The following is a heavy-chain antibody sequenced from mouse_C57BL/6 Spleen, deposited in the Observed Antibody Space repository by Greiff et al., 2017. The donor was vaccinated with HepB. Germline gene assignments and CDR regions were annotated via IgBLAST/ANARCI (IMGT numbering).Heavy chain of an antibody. Sequence: EVQLVESGGGLVQPKGSLKLSCAASGFTFNTYAMHWVRQAPGKGLEWVARIRSKSSNYATYYADSVKDRFTISKDDSQSMLYLQMNNLKTEDTAMYYCGRDERDGYYVGYAMDYWGQGTSVTVSS. CDR2: IRSKSSNYAT. D-gene: IGHD2-3*01. CDR1: GFTFNTYA. CDR3: GRDERDGYYVGYAMDY. J-gene: IGHJ4*01. V-gene: IGHV10-3*01.